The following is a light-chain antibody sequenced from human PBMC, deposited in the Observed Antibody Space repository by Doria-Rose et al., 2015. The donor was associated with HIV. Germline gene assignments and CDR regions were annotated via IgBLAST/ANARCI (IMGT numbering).Light chain of an antibody. J-gene: IGKJ1*01. CDR2: DGS. CDR3: HQYGTSWT. Sequence: EIVMAQSPGTLSLSPGERATLSRRASRSFSSTYLAWYQQKSGQAPSLLIYDGSTRATGIPDRFSASGSGTDFTLTINRLEPEDFALYYCHQYGTSWTFGQGTKVEI. V-gene: IGKV3-20*01. CDR1: RSFSSTY.